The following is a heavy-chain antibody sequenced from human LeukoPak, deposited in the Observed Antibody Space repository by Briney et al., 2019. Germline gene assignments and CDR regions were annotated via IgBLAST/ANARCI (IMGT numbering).Heavy chain of an antibody. CDR2: ISGSGGST. Sequence: PGGSLRLSCAASGFTFSSYAMSWVRQAPGKGLEWVSAISGSGGSTYYADSVKGRFTISRDNSKNTLYLQMNSLRAEDTAVYYYAKDRSIVGATSDYWGQGTLVTVSS. D-gene: IGHD1-26*01. CDR3: AKDRSIVGATSDY. V-gene: IGHV3-23*01. CDR1: GFTFSSYA. J-gene: IGHJ4*02.